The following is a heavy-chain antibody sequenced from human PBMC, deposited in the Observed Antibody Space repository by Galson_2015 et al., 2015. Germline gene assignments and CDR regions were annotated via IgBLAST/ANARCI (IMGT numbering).Heavy chain of an antibody. Sequence: SLRLSCAASGVTVSSNYMSWVRQAPGKGLEWVSVIYSGGSTYYADSVKGRFTISRDNSKNTLYLQMNSLRAEDTAVYYCAREYSGSYKYIDYWGQGTLDTVSS. V-gene: IGHV3-53*01. J-gene: IGHJ4*02. D-gene: IGHD1-26*01. CDR1: GVTVSSNY. CDR3: AREYSGSYKYIDY. CDR2: IYSGGST.